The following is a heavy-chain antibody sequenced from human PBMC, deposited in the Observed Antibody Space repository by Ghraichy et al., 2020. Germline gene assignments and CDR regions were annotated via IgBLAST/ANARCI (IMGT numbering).Heavy chain of an antibody. D-gene: IGHD3-9*01. CDR3: ARGALPGYYDS. J-gene: IGHJ4*02. CDR2: ISGYNGNT. Sequence: ASVKVSCKTFGYTFTSYGISWVRQAPGQGLEWIGMISGYNGNTNYVQKFQGRVTMTTDTSTSTAYMELRSLISDDTAVYYCARGALPGYYDSWGQGTLVTSSS. CDR1: GYTFTSYG. V-gene: IGHV1-18*01.